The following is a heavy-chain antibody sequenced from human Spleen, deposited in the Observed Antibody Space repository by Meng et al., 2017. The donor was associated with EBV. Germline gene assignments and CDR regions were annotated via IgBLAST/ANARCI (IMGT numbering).Heavy chain of an antibody. CDR2: LYRGGIT. Sequence: DVQQGDVGGGLIHPGGSLRLSCAASGFTVGGNFMSWVRRAPGKGLEWVSVLYRGGITYYADSVKGRFTISRDNSKNTLYLQMNSLRAEDTAVYYCALTGVVVITVSFDYWGQGTLVTVSS. J-gene: IGHJ4*02. CDR3: ALTGVVVITVSFDY. V-gene: IGHV3-53*01. D-gene: IGHD3-22*01. CDR1: GFTVGGNF.